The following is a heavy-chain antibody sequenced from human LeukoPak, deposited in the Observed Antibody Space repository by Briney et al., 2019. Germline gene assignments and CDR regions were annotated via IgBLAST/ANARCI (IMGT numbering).Heavy chain of an antibody. CDR3: AAYCSSTSCFVGAFDI. J-gene: IGHJ3*02. CDR2: IKLDGSEK. Sequence: GGSLRLSCVASGFTFGKYWMSWVRQAPGKGLEWVANIKLDGSEKNYVDSVKGRFTISRDNTKNSLYLQMNSLRAEDTAVYYCAAYCSSTSCFVGAFDIWGQGTMVTVSS. CDR1: GFTFGKYW. V-gene: IGHV3-7*01. D-gene: IGHD2-2*01.